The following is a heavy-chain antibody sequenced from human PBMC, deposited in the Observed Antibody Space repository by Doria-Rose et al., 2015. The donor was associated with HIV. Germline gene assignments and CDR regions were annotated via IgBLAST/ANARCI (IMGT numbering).Heavy chain of an antibody. J-gene: IGHJ4*02. CDR1: GVSLSSPGMG. D-gene: IGHD6-13*01. CDR3: ARIKSSRWYHKYYFDF. V-gene: IGHV2-26*01. CDR2: IFSDDER. Sequence: QITLKESGPVLVKPTETLTLTCTVSGVSLSSPGMGVSWIRQPPGKALEWLANIFSDDERSYKPSRKSRLAIPSGTSKSQVVLTMTDMDPVDTATYYCARIKSSRWYHKYYFDFWGQGTLVIVSA.